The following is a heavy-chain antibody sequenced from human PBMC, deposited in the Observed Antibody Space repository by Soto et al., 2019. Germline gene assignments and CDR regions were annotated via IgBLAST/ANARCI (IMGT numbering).Heavy chain of an antibody. Sequence: PSETLSLTCIVSGVSVTSYTWSWVRQPANKGLEWIGRVFSSVSATYNPSLKSRVSISMDTAENRISLKLDSVTAADAGGYFCARDGMTTGDTWGPGTLVTVPS. V-gene: IGHV4-4*07. CDR1: GVSVTSYT. J-gene: IGHJ4*02. CDR2: VFSSVSA. CDR3: ARDGMTTGDT. D-gene: IGHD2-21*02.